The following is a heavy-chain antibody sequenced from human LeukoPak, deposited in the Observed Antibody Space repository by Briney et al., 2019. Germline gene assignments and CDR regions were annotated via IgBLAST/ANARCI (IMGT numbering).Heavy chain of an antibody. CDR3: ASLFVYYDSSGYPGYYFDY. Sequence: ASVKVSCKASGYTFTSYDINWVRQATGQGLEWMGWMNPNSGNTGYAQKFQGRVTMTRNTSISTAYMELSSLRSDDTAVYYCASLFVYYDSSGYPGYYFDYWGQGTLVTVSS. CDR2: MNPNSGNT. CDR1: GYTFTSYD. V-gene: IGHV1-8*01. J-gene: IGHJ4*02. D-gene: IGHD3-22*01.